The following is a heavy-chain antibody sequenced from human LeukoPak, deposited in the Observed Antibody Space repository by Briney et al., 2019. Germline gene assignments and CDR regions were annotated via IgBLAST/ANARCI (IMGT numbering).Heavy chain of an antibody. CDR1: GGTFRSYA. V-gene: IGHV1-69*13. J-gene: IGHJ3*02. CDR2: ISPIFGTA. D-gene: IGHD1-26*01. CDR3: ARVVGVGASKAFDI. Sequence: GASVKVSCKASGGTFRSYAIRWVRQAPGQGLEWMGGISPIFGTANYAQKFQGRVTITADESTSTAYMELSSLRSEDTAVYYCARVVGVGASKAFDIWGQGTMVTVSS.